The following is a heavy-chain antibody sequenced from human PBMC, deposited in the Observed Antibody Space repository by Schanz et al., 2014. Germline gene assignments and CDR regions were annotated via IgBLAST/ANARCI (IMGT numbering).Heavy chain of an antibody. Sequence: QVELVESGGGVVQPGRSLRLSCAASGFTFSRHAMHWVRQAAGKGLEWVAAITYDGSNKYYAESVKGRFAISRDNSKDTLYLQMNSLRTEYTAVYYCAGDWASGRYYSDYWGQGTLVTVSS. CDR2: ITYDGSNK. CDR3: AGDWASGRYYSDY. CDR1: GFTFSRHA. J-gene: IGHJ4*02. V-gene: IGHV3-30*09. D-gene: IGHD1-26*01.